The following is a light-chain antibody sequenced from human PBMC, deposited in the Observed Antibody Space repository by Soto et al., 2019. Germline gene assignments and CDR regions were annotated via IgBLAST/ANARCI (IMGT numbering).Light chain of an antibody. CDR3: SSYTGSNTPVV. CDR1: SSDVGGYNY. CDR2: DVS. J-gene: IGLJ2*01. Sequence: QSALTQPASVSGSPGQSITISCTGTSSDVGGYNYVSWYQQHPGKAPNLIIFDVSNRPSGVSNRFSGSKSGNSASLTISGLQAEDEADYYCSSYTGSNTPVVFGGGTKLPVL. V-gene: IGLV2-14*01.